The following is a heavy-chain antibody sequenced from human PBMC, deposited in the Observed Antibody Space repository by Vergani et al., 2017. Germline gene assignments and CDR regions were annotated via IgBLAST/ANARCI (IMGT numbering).Heavy chain of an antibody. Sequence: EVQLVQSGAEVKKPGESLKISCEGSGYTFTDYWVGWVRQKPGKGLEWMGVVYARDSITRYSLSFEGQVTISADKSINTAYLEWDSLRASDSAMYYCARGSGYYSVDYWGQGTLVTVSS. D-gene: IGHD3-22*01. J-gene: IGHJ4*02. CDR2: VYARDSIT. CDR1: GYTFTDYW. V-gene: IGHV5-51*01. CDR3: ARGSGYYSVDY.